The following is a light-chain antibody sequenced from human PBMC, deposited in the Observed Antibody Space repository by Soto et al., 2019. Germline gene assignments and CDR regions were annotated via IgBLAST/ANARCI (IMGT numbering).Light chain of an antibody. CDR1: SSNIGSNY. Sequence: QAVVTQPPSASGTPGQRITISCSGSSSNIGSNYVYWYQQLPGTAPKLLIYSNNHRPSGVPDRFSGPKSGTSASLAISGLRSEDEADYYCAAWDDRMSGYVFATGTQLTVL. CDR2: SNN. CDR3: AAWDDRMSGYV. J-gene: IGLJ1*01. V-gene: IGLV1-47*02.